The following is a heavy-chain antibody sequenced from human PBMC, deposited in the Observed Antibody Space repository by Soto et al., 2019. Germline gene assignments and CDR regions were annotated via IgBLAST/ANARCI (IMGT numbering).Heavy chain of an antibody. Sequence: SGPTLVNPTQTRTLTCTFSGFSLSTSGVGVGWIRQPPGKALEWLALIYWNDDKRYSPSLKSRLTITKDTSKNQVVLTMTNMDPVDTATYYCAHRVTYYYDSSGYYWFDPWGQGTLVTVS. CDR2: IYWNDDK. D-gene: IGHD3-22*01. J-gene: IGHJ5*02. V-gene: IGHV2-5*01. CDR3: AHRVTYYYDSSGYYWFDP. CDR1: GFSLSTSGVG.